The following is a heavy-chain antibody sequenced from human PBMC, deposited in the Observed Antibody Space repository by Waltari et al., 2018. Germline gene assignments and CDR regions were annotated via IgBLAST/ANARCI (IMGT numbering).Heavy chain of an antibody. D-gene: IGHD2-2*01. CDR2: IYTSGST. V-gene: IGHV4-4*07. CDR3: ARLRVVVPAAMVGDYYYYMDV. J-gene: IGHJ6*03. CDR1: GGSISSYY. Sequence: QVQLQESGPGLVKPSETLSLTCTVSGGSISSYYWSWIRQPAGKGTEWIGRIYTSGSTNYNPSLKSRVTMSVDTSKNQFSLKLSSVTAADTAVYYCARLRVVVPAAMVGDYYYYMDVWGKGTTVTVSS.